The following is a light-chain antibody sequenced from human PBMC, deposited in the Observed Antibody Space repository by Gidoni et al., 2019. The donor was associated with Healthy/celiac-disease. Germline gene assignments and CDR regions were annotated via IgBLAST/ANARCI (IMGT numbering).Light chain of an antibody. Sequence: ELVLTQSPATLSLSPGERATLVCRASQSVSSYLAWYQQKPGQAPRLLIYDASNMATGIPARFSGSGSGTDFTLTISSLEPEDFAVYYCQQRSNWPSYTFGQGTKLEIK. CDR2: DAS. J-gene: IGKJ2*01. CDR1: QSVSSY. V-gene: IGKV3-11*01. CDR3: QQRSNWPSYT.